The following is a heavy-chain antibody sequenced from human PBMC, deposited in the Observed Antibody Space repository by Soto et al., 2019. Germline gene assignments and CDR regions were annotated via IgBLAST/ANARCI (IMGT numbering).Heavy chain of an antibody. CDR1: GFSFNNYG. D-gene: IGHD2-2*01. CDR2: ISSSSSYI. V-gene: IGHV3-21*01. CDR3: ARSDCTSTSCYVVWFDP. Sequence: EVPLVESGGGLVKPGGSLRLSCAASGFSFNNYGMNWVRQAPGKGLEWVSSISSSSSYISYADSVKGRFTISRDNAKSSVDLQMSSLRGEDAAVYYCARSDCTSTSCYVVWFDPWGQGTLVTVSS. J-gene: IGHJ5*02.